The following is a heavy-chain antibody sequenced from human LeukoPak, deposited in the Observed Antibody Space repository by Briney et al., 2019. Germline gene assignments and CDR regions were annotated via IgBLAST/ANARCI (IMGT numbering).Heavy chain of an antibody. Sequence: SETLSLTCAVYGGSFSGYYWSWIRQPPGKGLEWIGEINHSGSTNYNPSLKSRVSISVDTSKNQFSLMLTAVTAADTAVYYCARDGDGYNYFDYWGQGTLVTVSS. CDR2: INHSGST. V-gene: IGHV4-34*01. CDR1: GGSFSGYY. D-gene: IGHD5-24*01. J-gene: IGHJ4*02. CDR3: ARDGDGYNYFDY.